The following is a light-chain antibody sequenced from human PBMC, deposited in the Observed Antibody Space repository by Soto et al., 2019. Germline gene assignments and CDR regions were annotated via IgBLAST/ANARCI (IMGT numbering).Light chain of an antibody. J-gene: IGLJ2*01. CDR1: SSDVGGYNY. CDR3: SSYTSSSTPV. CDR2: DVS. Sequence: QSVLTQPASVSGSPGQSITISCTGTSSDVGGYNYVSWYQQHPGKAPNLMIYDVSNRPSGVSNRFSGSKSGNTASLTISGLQAEDEADYYCSSYTSSSTPVFGGGTKLTVL. V-gene: IGLV2-14*01.